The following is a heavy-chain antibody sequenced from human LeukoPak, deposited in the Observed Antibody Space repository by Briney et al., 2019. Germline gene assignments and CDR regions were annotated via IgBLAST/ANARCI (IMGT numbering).Heavy chain of an antibody. J-gene: IGHJ4*02. Sequence: GGSLRLSCAAAGFTFSSYSMNWVRQAPGKGLGWVSFISNSSSYIYYADSVKGRFTISRDNDKNSLYLQMNSPAVEDTAVYSCARDVVGGFVFWGQGTLVTVSS. CDR1: GFTFSSYS. CDR3: ARDVVGGFVF. D-gene: IGHD2-15*01. V-gene: IGHV3-21*01. CDR2: ISNSSSYI.